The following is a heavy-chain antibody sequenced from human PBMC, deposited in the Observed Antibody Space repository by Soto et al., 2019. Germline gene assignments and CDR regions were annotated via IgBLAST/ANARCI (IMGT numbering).Heavy chain of an antibody. J-gene: IGHJ4*02. CDR1: GGTFSNYA. CDR2: IIPLFGTP. V-gene: IGHV1-69*13. D-gene: IGHD2-2*01. Sequence: VASVKVSCKASGGTFSNYASSWVRQAPGQGLEWMGGIIPLFGTPKYAQKFQGRVTITADESTGTAYMALSSLTSEDTAVYYCARGRIVAVPGAAGENPYYFDYWGQGSLVTVSS. CDR3: ARGRIVAVPGAAGENPYYFDY.